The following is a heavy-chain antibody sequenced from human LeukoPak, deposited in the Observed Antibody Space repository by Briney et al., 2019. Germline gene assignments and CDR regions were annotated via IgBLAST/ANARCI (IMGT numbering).Heavy chain of an antibody. CDR2: IYTSGGT. CDR3: ARAGGSVGWYGTIDS. V-gene: IGHV4-61*09. D-gene: IGHD6-19*01. Sequence: PSQTLSLTCTVPGGSISSGSYYWSWIRQPAGKGLEWIGHIYTSGGTSYNPSLQSRVTISVDTSNHEFSLKLTSVTAADTAVYYCARAGGSVGWYGTIDSWGQGTLVTVSS. CDR1: GGSISSGSYY. J-gene: IGHJ4*02.